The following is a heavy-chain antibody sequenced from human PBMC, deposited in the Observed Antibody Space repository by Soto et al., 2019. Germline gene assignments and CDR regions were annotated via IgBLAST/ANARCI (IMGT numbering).Heavy chain of an antibody. CDR3: ARVYCSSTSCYPSWFDP. J-gene: IGHJ5*02. CDR1: GFTFSSYS. D-gene: IGHD2-2*01. CDR2: ISSSSSYI. Sequence: EVQLVESGGGLVKPGGSLRLSCAASGFTFSSYSMNWVRQAPGKGLEWVSSISSSSSYIYYADSVKGRFTISRDNAKNSLYLQMNSLRAEDTAVYYCARVYCSSTSCYPSWFDPWGQGTLVTVSS. V-gene: IGHV3-21*01.